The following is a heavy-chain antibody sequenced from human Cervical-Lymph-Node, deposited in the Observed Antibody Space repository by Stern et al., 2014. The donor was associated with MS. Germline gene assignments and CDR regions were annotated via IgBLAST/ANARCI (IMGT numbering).Heavy chain of an antibody. J-gene: IGHJ4*02. Sequence: QMQLVQSGAEVKKPGASVKVSCKASGYTFTNYALHWVRQAPGQRPECMGWIHPGNGDAKYSQNFQDRVTITRDTSANTVYMELRSLRVEDTAMYYCARGYSTTYLDYWGQGTLVTVSS. CDR2: IHPGNGDA. CDR3: ARGYSTTYLDY. V-gene: IGHV1-3*01. CDR1: GYTFTNYA. D-gene: IGHD6-13*01.